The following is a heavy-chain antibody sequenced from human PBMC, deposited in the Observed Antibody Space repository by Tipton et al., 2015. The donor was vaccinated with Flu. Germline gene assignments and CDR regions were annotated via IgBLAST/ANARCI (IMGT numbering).Heavy chain of an antibody. CDR2: ISWNSGTL. Sequence: SLRLSCAASGFTFDDYAMHWVRQAPGKGLEWVSGISWNSGTLGYADSVKGRFTISRDNAKNSLYLQMSSLRPEDTAFYYCAKDIRPYSYGPLGSFDIWGQGTMVTVSS. D-gene: IGHD5-18*01. V-gene: IGHV3-9*01. CDR3: AKDIRPYSYGPLGSFDI. J-gene: IGHJ3*02. CDR1: GFTFDDYA.